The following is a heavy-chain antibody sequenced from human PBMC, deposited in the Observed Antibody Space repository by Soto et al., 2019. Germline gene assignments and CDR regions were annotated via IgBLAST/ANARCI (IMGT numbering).Heavy chain of an antibody. CDR1: GYTFHTYS. Sequence: QVQLVQSGAEVKKPGASVKVSCKTSGYTFHTYSITWVRQAPGQGLEWMGWISTYNGNTNYAQNLQGRVTMTTDPSTSRAYRELRSLKSDDTAVYYCARKSSSSSWFDPWGQGTLVTVSS. CDR2: ISTYNGNT. V-gene: IGHV1-18*01. D-gene: IGHD6-6*01. J-gene: IGHJ5*02. CDR3: ARKSSSSSWFDP.